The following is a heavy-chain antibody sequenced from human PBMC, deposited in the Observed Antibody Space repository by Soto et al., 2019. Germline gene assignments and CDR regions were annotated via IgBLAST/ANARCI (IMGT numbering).Heavy chain of an antibody. CDR1: GYTFTGYY. CDR2: INPYSGGT. Sequence: ASVKVSCKASGYTFTGYYMHWVRQAPGQGLEWMVWINPYSGGTNYAQKFQGWVTMTRDTSISTAYMELSRLRSDDTAVYYCAREVEIQLWFGLGYWGQGTLVTVSS. D-gene: IGHD5-18*01. J-gene: IGHJ4*02. CDR3: AREVEIQLWFGLGY. V-gene: IGHV1-2*04.